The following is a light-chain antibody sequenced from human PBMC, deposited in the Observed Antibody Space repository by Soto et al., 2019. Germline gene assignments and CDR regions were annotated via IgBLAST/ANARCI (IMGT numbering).Light chain of an antibody. CDR2: SDD. CDR3: AAWDDSLNGPV. Sequence: QSVLTQPPSVSEAPGQRVTISCSGRSSNIGNNPVNWYQHVPGKAPKLLIYSDDLLPSGVSDRFSGSKSGTSASLAISGLHSEDEADYYCAAWDDSLNGPVFGGGTKLT. J-gene: IGLJ2*01. V-gene: IGLV1-36*01. CDR1: SSNIGNNP.